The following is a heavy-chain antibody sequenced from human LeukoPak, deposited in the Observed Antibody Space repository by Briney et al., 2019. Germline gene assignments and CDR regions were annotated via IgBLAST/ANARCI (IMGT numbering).Heavy chain of an antibody. CDR3: AKGPGLNYYYYMDV. D-gene: IGHD3/OR15-3a*01. CDR1: GFTFSSYA. J-gene: IGHJ6*03. V-gene: IGHV3-23*01. CDR2: ISGSGRST. Sequence: GGSLTLSCRASGFTFSSYAMSWVRQATGKGLEWVSPISGSGRSTYYADSVKARFTIPRDNSKNTLYLQMNSLRAEDTAVYYCAKGPGLNYYYYMDVWGKGTTVTVSS.